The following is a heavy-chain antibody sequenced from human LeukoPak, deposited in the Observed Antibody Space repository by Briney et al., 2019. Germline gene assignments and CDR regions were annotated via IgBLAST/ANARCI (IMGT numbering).Heavy chain of an antibody. CDR2: IKEDGSIK. CDR3: ARIGYSSSSIDY. V-gene: IGHV3-7*01. CDR1: GFTFSWYW. J-gene: IGHJ4*02. Sequence: GGSLRLSCAASGFTFSWYWMSWVRQAPGKGLEWVANIKEDGSIKYYVDSVKGRLTISRDNAMSSVYLQVNSLRAEDTALYYCARIGYSSSSIDYWGQGTLVTVSS. D-gene: IGHD6-13*01.